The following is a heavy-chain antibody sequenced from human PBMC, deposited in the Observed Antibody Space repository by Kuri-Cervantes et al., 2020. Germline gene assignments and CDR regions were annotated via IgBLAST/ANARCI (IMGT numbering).Heavy chain of an antibody. Sequence: GESLKISCAASGFTFSSYSMNWVRQAPGKGLEWVSYISSSSSTIYYADSVKGRFTISRDNAKNSLYLQMNSLRDEDTAVYYCARDPKAPPNYGDYINDNWYFDLWGRGTLVTVSS. CDR3: ARDPKAPPNYGDYINDNWYFDL. J-gene: IGHJ2*01. CDR2: ISSSSSTI. CDR1: GFTFSSYS. V-gene: IGHV3-48*02. D-gene: IGHD4-17*01.